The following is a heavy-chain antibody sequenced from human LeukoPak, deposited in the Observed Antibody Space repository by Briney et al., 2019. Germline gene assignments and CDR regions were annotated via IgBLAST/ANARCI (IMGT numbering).Heavy chain of an antibody. D-gene: IGHD3-9*01. Sequence: RPSETLSLTCTVSGGSISSGGYYWSWIRQHPGKGLEWIGYIYYSGSTYYNPSLKSRITISVDTSKNQFSLKLSSVTAADTAVYYCARARPPLVAPPDYWGQETLVIVSS. CDR2: IYYSGST. CDR3: ARARPPLVAPPDY. V-gene: IGHV4-31*03. J-gene: IGHJ4*02. CDR1: GGSISSGGYY.